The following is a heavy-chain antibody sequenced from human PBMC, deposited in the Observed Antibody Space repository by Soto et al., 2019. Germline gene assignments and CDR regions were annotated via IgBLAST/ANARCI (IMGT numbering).Heavy chain of an antibody. V-gene: IGHV1-69*02. J-gene: IGHJ4*02. Sequence: GASVKVSCKASGGTFSTYTFTWVRQAPGQGLEWVGRIIPILNIANYAQKFQGRVTITADRSTSTSYLELNSLRSEDTAVYYCAGVEGIAVAGIYSFDYWGQGTLVTVSS. CDR1: GGTFSTYT. CDR3: AGVEGIAVAGIYSFDY. CDR2: IIPILNIA. D-gene: IGHD6-19*01.